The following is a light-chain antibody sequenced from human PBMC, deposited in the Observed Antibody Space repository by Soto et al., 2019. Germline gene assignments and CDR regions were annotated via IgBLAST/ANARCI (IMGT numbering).Light chain of an antibody. CDR2: AAF. CDR1: HDIRND. Sequence: DIQMTQSPSSLSASVGDRVTITCRASHDIRNDLGWYQQKPGKAPQRLIYAAFSLQSGVPSRCSGSGSGTEFTPTISSLQPEDFATYYCLQQKSYPWTFGQGTKVEIK. J-gene: IGKJ1*01. V-gene: IGKV1-17*01. CDR3: LQQKSYPWT.